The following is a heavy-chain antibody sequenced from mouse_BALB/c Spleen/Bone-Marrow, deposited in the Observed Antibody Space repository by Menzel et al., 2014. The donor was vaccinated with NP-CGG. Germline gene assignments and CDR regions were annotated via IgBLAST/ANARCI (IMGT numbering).Heavy chain of an antibody. Sequence: EAQLQQSGAELVKPGASVKLSCTASGFNIKDTYMHWVKQRPEQGLEWIGRIDPANGNTKYDPKFQGKATITADTSSNTAYLQLSSLTSKDTAVYYCASYRYGWYFDALGAGTTVTVSS. CDR3: ASYRYGWYFDA. CDR1: GFNIKDTY. CDR2: IDPANGNT. D-gene: IGHD2-14*01. V-gene: IGHV14-3*02. J-gene: IGHJ1*01.